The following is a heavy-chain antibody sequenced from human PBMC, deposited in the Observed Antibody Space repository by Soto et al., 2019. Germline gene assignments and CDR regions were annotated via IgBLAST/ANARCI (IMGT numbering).Heavy chain of an antibody. D-gene: IGHD4-17*01. CDR2: FNSDGSDT. CDR1: GFTFSSYW. V-gene: IGHV3-74*01. J-gene: IGHJ4*02. Sequence: EVQLVESGGGSVQPGGSLRLSCAASGFTFSSYWMHWVRQAPGKGLVWVSRFNSDGSDTTYADSVKGRFTISRDNAKNRLYVQMNSLRAEDTAVYYCAREEDDYGDDAPWAYWGEGTLVTVSS. CDR3: AREEDDYGDDAPWAY.